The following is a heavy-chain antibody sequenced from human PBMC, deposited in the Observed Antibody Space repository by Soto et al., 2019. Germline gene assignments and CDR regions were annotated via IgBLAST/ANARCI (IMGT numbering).Heavy chain of an antibody. CDR3: AHRLPGPAGYDV. V-gene: IGHV2-5*01. CDR2: IYWHDEQ. CDR1: GFSLTSGVVG. Sequence: QITLKQSGPTLVKPTQTLTLTCTFSGFSLTSGVVGVGWIRQLPGEALEWLALIYWHDEQYYNPSLRTRLSIICDTSKNQVVLTTTNMDPVDTATYYCAHRLPGPAGYDVWGQGTTVTASS. J-gene: IGHJ6*02. D-gene: IGHD6-13*01.